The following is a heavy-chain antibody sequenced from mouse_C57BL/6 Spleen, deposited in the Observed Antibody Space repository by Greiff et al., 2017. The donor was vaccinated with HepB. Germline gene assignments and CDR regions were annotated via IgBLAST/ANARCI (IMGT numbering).Heavy chain of an antibody. J-gene: IGHJ2*01. D-gene: IGHD1-1*01. CDR2: IRSKSNNYAT. CDR3: VREAYYYGSPYYFDY. Sequence: EVKLVESGGGLVQPKGSLKLSCAASGFSFNTYAMNWVRQAPGKGLEWVARIRSKSNNYATYYADSVKDRFTISRDDSESMLYLQMNNLKTEDTAMYYCVREAYYYGSPYYFDYWGQGTTLTVSS. V-gene: IGHV10-1*01. CDR1: GFSFNTYA.